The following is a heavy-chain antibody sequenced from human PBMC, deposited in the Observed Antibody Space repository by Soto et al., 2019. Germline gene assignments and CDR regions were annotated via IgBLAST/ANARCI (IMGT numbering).Heavy chain of an antibody. CDR2: ISGGGDTT. Sequence: EVQLLESGGGLVQPGGSLRLSCAASGFTFNNYAMTWVRQAPGKRLEWVSAISGGGDTTSYADSVKGRFTVSRDGSKNTLYLRMSSLRAEDTALYYCAKGRGGSGSLTPRVDSWGQGTLVTVSS. J-gene: IGHJ4*02. CDR3: AKGRGGSGSLTPRVDS. D-gene: IGHD3-10*01. CDR1: GFTFNNYA. V-gene: IGHV3-23*01.